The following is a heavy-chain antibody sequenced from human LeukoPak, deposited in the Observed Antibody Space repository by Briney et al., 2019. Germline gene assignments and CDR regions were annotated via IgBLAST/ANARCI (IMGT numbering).Heavy chain of an antibody. CDR1: GGSISSYY. V-gene: IGHV4-59*01. Sequence: PSETLSLTRTVSGGSISSYYWSWIRQPPGKGLEWIGYIYYSGSTNYNPSLKSRVTISVDTSKNQFSLKLSSVTAADTAVYYCARASLTTVTTTPVYYFDYWGQGTLVTVSS. CDR3: ARASLTTVTTTPVYYFDY. D-gene: IGHD4-17*01. CDR2: IYYSGST. J-gene: IGHJ4*02.